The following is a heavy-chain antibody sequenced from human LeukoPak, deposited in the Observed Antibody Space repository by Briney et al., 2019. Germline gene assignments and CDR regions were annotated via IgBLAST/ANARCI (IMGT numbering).Heavy chain of an antibody. CDR2: IYTSGST. J-gene: IGHJ4*02. Sequence: SETLSLTCTVSGGSISSGSYYWSWIRQPAGKGLEWIGRIYTSGSTNYNPSLKSRVTISVDTSKNQFSLKLSSVTAADTAVYYCAREDTGGLDYWGQGILVTVSP. D-gene: IGHD2-8*02. CDR3: AREDTGGLDY. CDR1: GGSISSGSYY. V-gene: IGHV4-61*02.